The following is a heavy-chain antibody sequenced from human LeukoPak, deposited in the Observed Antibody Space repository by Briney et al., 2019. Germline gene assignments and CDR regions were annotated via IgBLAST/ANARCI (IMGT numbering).Heavy chain of an antibody. D-gene: IGHD2-8*01. V-gene: IGHV3-23*01. CDR1: GFTFSSYA. CDR2: ISGSGGST. CDR3: ATHHCTNGVCYSRFDY. J-gene: IGHJ4*02. Sequence: GGSLRLSCAASGFTFSSYAMSWVRQAPGKGLEWVSAISGSGGSTYYADSVKGRLTISRDNSKNTLYLQMNSLRAEDTAVYYCATHHCTNGVCYSRFDYWGQGTLVTVSS.